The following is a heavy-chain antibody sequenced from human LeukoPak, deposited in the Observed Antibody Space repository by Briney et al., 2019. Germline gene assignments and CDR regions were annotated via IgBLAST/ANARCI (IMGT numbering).Heavy chain of an antibody. Sequence: PGGSLRLSCAASGFTFSSYAMHWVRQAPGKGLEWVAVISYDGSNKYYADSVKGRFTISRDNSKNTLYLQMNSLRAEDTAVYYCAGRGYSYGSTGYYFDYWGQETLVTVSS. J-gene: IGHJ4*02. V-gene: IGHV3-30-3*01. CDR1: GFTFSSYA. CDR2: ISYDGSNK. CDR3: AGRGYSYGSTGYYFDY. D-gene: IGHD5-18*01.